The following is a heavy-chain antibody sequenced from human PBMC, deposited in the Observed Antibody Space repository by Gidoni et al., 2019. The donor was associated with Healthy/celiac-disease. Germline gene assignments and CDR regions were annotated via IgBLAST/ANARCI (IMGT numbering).Heavy chain of an antibody. CDR2: ISYDGSNK. J-gene: IGHJ4*02. V-gene: IGHV3-30-3*01. CDR3: ARSGGGDSSFDY. D-gene: IGHD2-21*02. CDR1: GFPFSSYA. Sequence: QVQLVESGACVVQPGTSLMLSCAASGFPFSSYAMHWVRQAPGKGLEWVAVISYDGSNKYYADSVKGRFTISRDNSKNTLYLQMNSLRAEDTAVYYCARSGGGDSSFDYWGQGTLVTVSS.